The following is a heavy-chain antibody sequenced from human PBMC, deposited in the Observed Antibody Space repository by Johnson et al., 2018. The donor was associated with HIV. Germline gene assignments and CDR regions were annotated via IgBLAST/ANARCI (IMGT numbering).Heavy chain of an antibody. CDR1: GIIVTGNF. CDR3: ARDDRPDGFDS. J-gene: IGHJ3*02. CDR2: INAGGDT. V-gene: IGHV3-66*01. D-gene: IGHD1-14*01. Sequence: VQLVESGGGLVQPGGSLRLSCAASGIIVTGNFMSWVRQAPGKGLEWVSVINAGGDTYYADSVKGRFTISRDRSKNTVSLQMNSLRVEDTAVYYCARDDRPDGFDSWGQGTMVTV.